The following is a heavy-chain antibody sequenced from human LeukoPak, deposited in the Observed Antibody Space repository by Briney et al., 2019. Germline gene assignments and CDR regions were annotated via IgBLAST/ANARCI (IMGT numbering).Heavy chain of an antibody. CDR1: GFTFSNDV. CDR3: AKDRVSTVTTNYFDY. J-gene: IGHJ4*02. CDR2: ISGSGGTT. D-gene: IGHD4-17*01. V-gene: IGHV3-23*01. Sequence: GGSLRLSCVPAGFTFSNDVMSWVRQAPGKGLEWVSSISGSGGTTYYGDSVKGRFSISRDNSRNTLYLQMNSLRAEDTAAYYCAKDRVSTVTTNYFDYWGQGTLVTVSS.